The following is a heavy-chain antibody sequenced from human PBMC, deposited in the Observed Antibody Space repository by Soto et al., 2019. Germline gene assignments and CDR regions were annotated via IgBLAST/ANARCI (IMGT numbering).Heavy chain of an antibody. J-gene: IGHJ6*02. CDR1: GFTFSSYA. CDR2: ISGSGGST. CDR3: AKDQYSSSWKSSYYYGMDV. Sequence: VGSLRLSCAASGFTFSSYAMSWVRQAPGKGLEWVSAISGSGGSTYYADSVKGRFTISRDNSKNTLYLQMNSLRAEDTAVYYCAKDQYSSSWKSSYYYGMDVWGQGTTVTVSS. V-gene: IGHV3-23*01. D-gene: IGHD6-6*01.